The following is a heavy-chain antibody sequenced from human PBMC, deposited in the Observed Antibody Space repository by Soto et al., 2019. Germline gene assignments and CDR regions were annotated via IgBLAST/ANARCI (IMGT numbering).Heavy chain of an antibody. J-gene: IGHJ6*03. CDR3: TRQARYCSGGSCYYYYHYMDV. CDR1: GFTFSGSA. Sequence: EVQLVESGGGLVQPGGSLKLSCAASGFTFSGSAMHWVRQASGKGLEWVGRIRSKANSYATAYAASVKGRFTISRDDSKNTAYLQMNSLKTEDTAVYYCTRQARYCSGGSCYYYYHYMDVWGKGTTVTVSS. V-gene: IGHV3-73*01. CDR2: IRSKANSYAT. D-gene: IGHD2-15*01.